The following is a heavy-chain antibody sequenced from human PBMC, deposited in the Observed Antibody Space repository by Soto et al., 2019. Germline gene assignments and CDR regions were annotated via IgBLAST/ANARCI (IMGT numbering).Heavy chain of an antibody. D-gene: IGHD6-13*01. CDR2: IYSGGGT. J-gene: IGHJ4*02. CDR1: GFTVSSNY. CDR3: AREFSSSLQYFDY. V-gene: IGHV3-53*01. Sequence: GGSLRLSCAASGFTVSSNYMSWVRQAPGKGLEWVSVIYSGGGTYYADSVKGRFTISRDNSKNTLYLQMNSLRTEDTAVYYCAREFSSSLQYFDYWGQGTLITVSS.